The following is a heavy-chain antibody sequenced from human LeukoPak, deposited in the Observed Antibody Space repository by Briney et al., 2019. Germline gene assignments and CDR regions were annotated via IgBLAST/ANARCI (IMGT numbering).Heavy chain of an antibody. CDR2: IKSDGSST. V-gene: IGHV3-74*01. CDR3: ARRGYCISTNCYTPHFDY. J-gene: IGHJ4*02. D-gene: IGHD2-2*01. CDR1: GFIFSDYW. Sequence: SGGSLRLSCAASGFIFSDYWMHWVRQGPGKGLVWVSRIKSDGSSTSYAESVKGRFTISRDNAKNTVYVHMNSLRAEDTAVYYCARRGYCISTNCYTPHFDYWGQGTLVTVSS.